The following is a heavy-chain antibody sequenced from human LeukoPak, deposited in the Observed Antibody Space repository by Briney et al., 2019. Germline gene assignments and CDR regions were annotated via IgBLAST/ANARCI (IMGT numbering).Heavy chain of an antibody. CDR2: INAGNGNT. Sequence: ASVKVSCKASGYTFTSYAMHWVRQAPGQRLEWMGWINAGNGNTKYSQKLQGRVTMTTDTSTSTAYMELRSLRSDDTAVYYCARDGCLEGCSTFDYWGQGTLVTVSS. CDR1: GYTFTSYA. D-gene: IGHD3-3*01. V-gene: IGHV1-3*01. CDR3: ARDGCLEGCSTFDY. J-gene: IGHJ4*02.